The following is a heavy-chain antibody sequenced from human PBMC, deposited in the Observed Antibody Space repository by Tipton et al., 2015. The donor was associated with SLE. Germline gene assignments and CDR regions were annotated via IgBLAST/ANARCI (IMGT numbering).Heavy chain of an antibody. Sequence: SLRLSCAASGFTFSSYAMSWVRQAPGKGLEWVSAISGSGGSTYYADSVKGRFTISRDNSKNTLYLQMNSLRAEDTAVYYCAKVTSGWRWFDPWGQGTLVTVSS. J-gene: IGHJ5*02. CDR1: GFTFSSYA. D-gene: IGHD5-24*01. CDR2: ISGSGGST. CDR3: AKVTSGWRWFDP. V-gene: IGHV3-23*01.